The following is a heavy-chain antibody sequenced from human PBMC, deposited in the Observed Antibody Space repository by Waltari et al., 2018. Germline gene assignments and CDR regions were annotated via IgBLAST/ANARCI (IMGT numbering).Heavy chain of an antibody. J-gene: IGHJ6*02. CDR2: ISWNSGSI. Sequence: EVQLVESGGGLVQPGRSLRLSCAASGFTFAHYAMHRFRLDPGKGLEWVSGISWNSGSIGYADSVKGRFTISRDNAKNSLYLQMNSLRAEDMALYYCAKLPNVWGQGTTVTVSS. V-gene: IGHV3-9*03. CDR3: AKLPNV. CDR1: GFTFAHYA.